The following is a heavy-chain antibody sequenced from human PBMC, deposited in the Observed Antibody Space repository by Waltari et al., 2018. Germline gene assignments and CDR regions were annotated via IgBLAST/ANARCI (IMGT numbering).Heavy chain of an antibody. CDR3: ARCGYDFWSGYYTNYYYYYYMDV. Sequence: QVQLQQWGAGLLKPSETLSLTCAVYGGSFSGYYWSWIRQPPGKGLEWIGEINHSGSTNYNPSLKGRVTIVVDTSKNQFSLKRSSVTAADTAVYYCARCGYDFWSGYYTNYYYYYYMDVWGKGTTVTVSS. CDR2: INHSGST. J-gene: IGHJ6*03. CDR1: GGSFSGYY. V-gene: IGHV4-34*01. D-gene: IGHD3-3*01.